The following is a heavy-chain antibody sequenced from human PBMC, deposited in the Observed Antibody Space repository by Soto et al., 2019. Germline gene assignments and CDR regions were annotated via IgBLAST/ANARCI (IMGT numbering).Heavy chain of an antibody. CDR1: GYTFINYG. D-gene: IGHD2-2*01. V-gene: IGHV1-18*01. CDR2: VSAHNGNT. J-gene: IGHJ4*02. Sequence: GASVKVSCKASGYTFINYGISWVRQAPGQGLEWMGWVSAHNGNTVYAQKVQGRVAMTTDTSSSTAYMELRSLRSDDTAVYYCARRRAYCSSTSCYDAGHLDYWGQGTLVTVSS. CDR3: ARRRAYCSSTSCYDAGHLDY.